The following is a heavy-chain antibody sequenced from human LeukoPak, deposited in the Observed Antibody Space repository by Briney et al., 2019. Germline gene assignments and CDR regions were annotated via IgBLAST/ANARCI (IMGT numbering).Heavy chain of an antibody. Sequence: GASVKVSCKASGYTFTSYDINWVRQATGQGLEWMGWMNPNSGNTGYAQKFQGRVTMTTDTSTSTAYMELRSLRSDDTAVYYCARAIRYSGSYPMGYWGQGTLVTVSS. V-gene: IGHV1-8*01. D-gene: IGHD1-26*01. CDR2: MNPNSGNT. J-gene: IGHJ4*02. CDR1: GYTFTSYD. CDR3: ARAIRYSGSYPMGY.